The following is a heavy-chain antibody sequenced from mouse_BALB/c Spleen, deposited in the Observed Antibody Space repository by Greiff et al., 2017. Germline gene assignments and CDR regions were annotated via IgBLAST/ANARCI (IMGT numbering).Heavy chain of an antibody. CDR3: ARSRYYGSPHYYAMDY. Sequence: EVKLLESGPGLVKPSQSLSLTCTVTGYSITSDYAWNWIRQFPGNKLEWMGYISYSGSTSYNPSLKSRISITRDTSKNQFFLQLNSVTTEDTATYYCARSRYYGSPHYYAMDYWGQGTSVTVSS. CDR1: GYSITSDYA. V-gene: IGHV3-2*02. D-gene: IGHD1-1*01. J-gene: IGHJ4*01. CDR2: ISYSGST.